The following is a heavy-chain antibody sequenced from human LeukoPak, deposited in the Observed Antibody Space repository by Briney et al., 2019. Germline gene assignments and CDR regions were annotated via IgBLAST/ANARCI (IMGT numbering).Heavy chain of an antibody. D-gene: IGHD6-13*01. Sequence: PSETLSLTCTVSGGSISSSSYYWGWIRQPPGKGLKWIGSIYYSGSTYYNPSLKSRVTISVDTSKNQFSLKLSSVTAADTAVYYCAGGIAAIDALDYWGQGTLVTVSS. CDR2: IYYSGST. V-gene: IGHV4-39*01. J-gene: IGHJ4*02. CDR1: GGSISSSSYY. CDR3: AGGIAAIDALDY.